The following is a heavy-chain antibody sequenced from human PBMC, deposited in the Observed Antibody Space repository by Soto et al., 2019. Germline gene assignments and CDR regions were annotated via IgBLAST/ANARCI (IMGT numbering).Heavy chain of an antibody. Sequence: GASVKVSCKASGYTFTSYGISWVRQAPGQGLEWMGWISAYNGNTNYAQKLQGRVTMTTDTSTSTAYMELRSLRSDDTAVYYCARDVGWLVRYYYYGKDVWGQGTTVTVSS. D-gene: IGHD6-19*01. CDR2: ISAYNGNT. CDR1: GYTFTSYG. V-gene: IGHV1-18*04. J-gene: IGHJ6*02. CDR3: ARDVGWLVRYYYYGKDV.